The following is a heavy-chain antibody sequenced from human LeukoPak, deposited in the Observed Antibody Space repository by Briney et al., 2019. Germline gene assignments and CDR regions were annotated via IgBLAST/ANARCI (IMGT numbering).Heavy chain of an antibody. Sequence: SVKVSCKASGGTFSRYAMGWVRQAPGQGLEWMGGIIPIFGTASFAQKFQGRVTITADESTGTAYMELSSLRSEDTAVYYCARVVTPRYCSTPSCYWKGWFDPWGQGTLVTVSS. CDR3: ARVVTPRYCSTPSCYWKGWFDP. V-gene: IGHV1-69*13. D-gene: IGHD2-2*01. CDR1: GGTFSRYA. CDR2: IIPIFGTA. J-gene: IGHJ5*02.